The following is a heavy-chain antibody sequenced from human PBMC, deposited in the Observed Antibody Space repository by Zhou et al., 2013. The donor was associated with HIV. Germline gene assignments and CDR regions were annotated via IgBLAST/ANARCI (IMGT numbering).Heavy chain of an antibody. D-gene: IGHD2-2*01. V-gene: IGHV1-69*05. J-gene: IGHJ3*02. Sequence: QVQLVQSGAEVKKPGSSVKVSCKASGGTFSSYAISWVRQAPGQGLEWMGGIIPIFGTANYAQKFQGRVTITTDESTSTAYMELSSLRSEDTAVYYCARSTLGYCSSTSCYSHAFDIWGQGDNGHRLF. CDR3: ARSTLGYCSSTSCYSHAFDI. CDR1: GGTFSSYA. CDR2: IIPIFGTA.